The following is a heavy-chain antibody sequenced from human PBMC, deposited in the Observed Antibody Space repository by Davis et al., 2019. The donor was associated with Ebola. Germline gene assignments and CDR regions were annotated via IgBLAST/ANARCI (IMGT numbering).Heavy chain of an antibody. V-gene: IGHV1-2*04. D-gene: IGHD6-13*01. CDR2: INPNSGGT. Sequence: ASVKVSCKASGYTFTSYDINWVRQATGQGLEWMGWINPNSGGTNYAQKFQGWVTITRDTSASTAYMELSSLRSEDTAVYYCARWGYSSSWPLLNWFDPWGQGTLVTVSS. J-gene: IGHJ5*02. CDR3: ARWGYSSSWPLLNWFDP. CDR1: GYTFTSYD.